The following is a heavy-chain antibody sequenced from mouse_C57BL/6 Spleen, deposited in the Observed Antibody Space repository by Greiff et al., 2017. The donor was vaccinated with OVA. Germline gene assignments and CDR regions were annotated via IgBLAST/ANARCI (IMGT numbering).Heavy chain of an antibody. CDR2: INPNNGGT. Sequence: VQLQQSGPELVKPGASVKISCKASGYTFTDYYMNWVKQSHGKSLEWIGDINPNNGGTSYNQKFKGKATLTVDKSSSTAYMELRSLTSEDSAVYYCAREGAGHYFDYWGQGTTLTVSS. V-gene: IGHV1-26*01. J-gene: IGHJ2*01. CDR1: GYTFTDYY. D-gene: IGHD3-3*01. CDR3: AREGAGHYFDY.